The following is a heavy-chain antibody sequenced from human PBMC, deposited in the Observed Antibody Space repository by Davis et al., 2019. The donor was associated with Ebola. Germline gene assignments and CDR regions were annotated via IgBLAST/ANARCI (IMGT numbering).Heavy chain of an antibody. Sequence: SVKVSCKASGFTFTSSAMQWVRQARGQRLEWIGWIVVGSGNTNYAQKFQERVTITRDMSTSTAYMELSSLRSEDTAVYYCAADTQDSGSYGGGGDGMDVWGQGTTVTVSS. V-gene: IGHV1-58*02. CDR3: AADTQDSGSYGGGGDGMDV. J-gene: IGHJ6*02. D-gene: IGHD1-26*01. CDR1: GFTFTSSA. CDR2: IVVGSGNT.